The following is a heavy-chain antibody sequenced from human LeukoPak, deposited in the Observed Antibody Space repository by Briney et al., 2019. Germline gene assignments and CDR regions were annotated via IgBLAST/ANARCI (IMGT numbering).Heavy chain of an antibody. CDR1: GFPFSSCA. J-gene: IGHJ4*02. V-gene: IGHV3-23*01. Sequence: GGSLRLSCAASGFPFSSCAMGWVRQAPGKGLEWVSTIHGGTYYADSVRGRFTIARDNSKNTLYLQMTSLRADDTALYYCAKGYSSGWYAFDSWGQGTLVTVSS. CDR3: AKGYSSGWYAFDS. D-gene: IGHD6-19*01. CDR2: IHGGT.